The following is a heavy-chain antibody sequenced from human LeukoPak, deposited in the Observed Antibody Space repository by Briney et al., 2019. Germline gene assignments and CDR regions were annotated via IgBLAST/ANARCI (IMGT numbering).Heavy chain of an antibody. CDR1: GFTFSNYG. Sequence: PGGSLRLSCVSSGFTFSNYGMHWVRQAPGKGLEWVALIWHDGSNNYYADSVRGRVTISRDNSKNTLYLQMNSLTAEDTAVYFCAKDGDAYIEYYYYYMDVWGKGTTVTVSS. V-gene: IGHV3-33*06. CDR2: IWHDGSNN. CDR3: AKDGDAYIEYYYYYMDV. D-gene: IGHD5-24*01. J-gene: IGHJ6*03.